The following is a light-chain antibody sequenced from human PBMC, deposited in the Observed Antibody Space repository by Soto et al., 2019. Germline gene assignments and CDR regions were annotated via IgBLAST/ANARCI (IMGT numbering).Light chain of an antibody. J-gene: IGKJ2*01. CDR1: QSITYW. CDR2: DVF. Sequence: DIQMTQSPSSLSASVGDRVTITCRASQSITYWLAWYQQKPGRAPKLLIYDVFNLQSGVPSRFSGSGSGTEITLTSSSLQPDYSATYYCQQYHSFSFTFGQGTKLEIK. CDR3: QQYHSFSFT. V-gene: IGKV1-5*01.